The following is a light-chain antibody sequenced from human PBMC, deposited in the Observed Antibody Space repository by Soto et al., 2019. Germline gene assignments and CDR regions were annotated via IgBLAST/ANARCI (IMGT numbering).Light chain of an antibody. CDR3: QQRSNWPRALT. Sequence: EIVLTQSPATLSLSPGERATLSCRASQSVSSYLAWYQQKPGHAPRLLIYDASNRATGIPARFSGSGSGTDFTRTSSSLEPEDFAVYYCQQRSNWPRALTFGGGTKVEIK. CDR2: DAS. V-gene: IGKV3-11*01. J-gene: IGKJ4*01. CDR1: QSVSSY.